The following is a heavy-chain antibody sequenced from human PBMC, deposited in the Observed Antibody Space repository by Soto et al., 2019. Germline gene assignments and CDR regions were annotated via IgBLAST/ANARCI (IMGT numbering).Heavy chain of an antibody. CDR2: ISGSGGST. CDR3: AKVSWSVYYYYYYGMDV. Sequence: GGSLRLSCAASGFTFSSYAMSWVRQAPGKGLEWVSAISGSGGSTYYADSVKGRFTISRDNSKNTLYLQMNSLRAEDTAVYYCAKVSWSVYYYYYYGMDVWGQGTTVTVSS. J-gene: IGHJ6*02. V-gene: IGHV3-23*01. CDR1: GFTFSSYA.